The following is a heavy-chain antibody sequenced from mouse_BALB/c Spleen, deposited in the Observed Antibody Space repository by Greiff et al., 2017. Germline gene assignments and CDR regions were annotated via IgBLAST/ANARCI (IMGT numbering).Heavy chain of an antibody. CDR2: IYWDDDK. V-gene: IGHV8-12*01. CDR1: GFSLSTSGMG. Sequence: QVTLKVSGPGILQPSQTLSLTCSFSGFSLSTSGMGVSWIRQPSGKGLEWLAHIYWDDDKRYNPSLKSRLTISKDTSRNQVFLKITSVDTADTATYYCARRARRYEGYWYFDVWGAGTTVTVSS. CDR3: ARRARRYEGYWYFDV. J-gene: IGHJ1*01. D-gene: IGHD2-14*01.